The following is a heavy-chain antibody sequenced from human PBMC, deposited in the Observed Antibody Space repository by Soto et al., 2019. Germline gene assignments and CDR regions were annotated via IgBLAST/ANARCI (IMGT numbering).Heavy chain of an antibody. J-gene: IGHJ5*02. CDR1: GYIFTDHC. Sequence: GESLKISCKGSGYIFTDHCIVWVRQMAGKGLEWVGIICPGYSNIIYSPSVQGQVTISADMSISTAYLQWSSLRYEDTALYYCTRGGAIVVVTAPFDLWGQGTXVTVSS. D-gene: IGHD2-21*02. V-gene: IGHV5-51*01. CDR2: ICPGYSNI. CDR3: TRGGAIVVVTAPFDL.